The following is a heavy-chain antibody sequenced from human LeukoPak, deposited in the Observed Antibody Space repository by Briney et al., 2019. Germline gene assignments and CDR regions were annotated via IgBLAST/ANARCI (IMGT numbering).Heavy chain of an antibody. Sequence: SETLSLTCTVSGGSISSHYWSWIRQPPGKGVEWIGYIYYSGSTNYNPSLKSRVTISVDTSRNQFSLKLSSVTVADTAVYYCARDLDYGSGSYYDYWGQGTLVTVSS. D-gene: IGHD3-10*01. CDR3: ARDLDYGSGSYYDY. J-gene: IGHJ4*02. CDR1: GGSISSHY. CDR2: IYYSGST. V-gene: IGHV4-59*11.